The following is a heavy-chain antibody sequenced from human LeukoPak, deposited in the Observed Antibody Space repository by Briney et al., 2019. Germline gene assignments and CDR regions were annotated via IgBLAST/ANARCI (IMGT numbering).Heavy chain of an antibody. CDR3: AREISSWYRTEGRFDP. CDR2: IKQDGCEK. J-gene: IGHJ5*02. D-gene: IGHD6-13*01. CDR1: GFTFSNYW. Sequence: GGSLRLSFAASGFTFSNYWMSWVRQTPGKGLEWVANIKQDGCEKYYVDSVTGRFTISRDNAKNAFYLQMNSVRAEDTAVYYCAREISSWYRTEGRFDPWGQGTLVTVSS. V-gene: IGHV3-7*01.